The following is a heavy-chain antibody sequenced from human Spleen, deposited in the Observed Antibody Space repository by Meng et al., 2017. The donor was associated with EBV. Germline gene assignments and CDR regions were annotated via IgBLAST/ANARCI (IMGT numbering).Heavy chain of an antibody. Sequence: QAQLVDAGGGLVEPGGSLTLFCAGSGSTFSDNDMSWIRQAPGQGLEWVSYISSSGRITHYADSVKGRFTISRDNAENSLSLQMNSLRAEDTALYFCSRDLAGPYDDWGQGTLVTVSS. V-gene: IGHV3-11*04. J-gene: IGHJ4*02. D-gene: IGHD3-3*02. CDR2: ISSSGRIT. CDR1: GSTFSDND. CDR3: SRDLAGPYDD.